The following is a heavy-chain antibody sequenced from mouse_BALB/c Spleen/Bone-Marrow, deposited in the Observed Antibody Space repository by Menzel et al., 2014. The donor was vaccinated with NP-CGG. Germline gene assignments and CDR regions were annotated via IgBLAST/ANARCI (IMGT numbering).Heavy chain of an antibody. D-gene: IGHD2-3*01. J-gene: IGHJ1*01. V-gene: IGHV6-6*02. Sequence: EVKVEESGGGFVQPGGSMKLSCVASGFTFSDYWMNWVRQSPEKGLEWVAEIRLKSNNYATHFAESVKGRFTISRDDSKSSVYLQMNNLRAEDTGIYYCTRGYYWGYFDVWGAGTTVTVSS. CDR1: GFTFSDYW. CDR2: IRLKSNNYAT. CDR3: TRGYYWGYFDV.